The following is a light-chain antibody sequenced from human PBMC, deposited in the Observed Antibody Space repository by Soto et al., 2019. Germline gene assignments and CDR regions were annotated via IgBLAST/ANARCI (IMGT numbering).Light chain of an antibody. J-gene: IGKJ4*01. CDR3: QQYNNWPPLT. V-gene: IGKV3-15*01. CDR2: AAS. Sequence: EIVMTQSPATLSVSPGEGATRSCRASQSVSSTLAWYQQKPGQAPRLLIYAASTRATGIPARFRGSGSGTEVTLTITSLQSEDFAVYYCQQYNNWPPLTFGGGTKVEIK. CDR1: QSVSST.